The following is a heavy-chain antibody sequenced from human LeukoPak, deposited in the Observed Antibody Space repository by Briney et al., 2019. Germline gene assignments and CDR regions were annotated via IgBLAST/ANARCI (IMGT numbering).Heavy chain of an antibody. V-gene: IGHV1-24*01. CDR1: GYALTEFS. Sequence: SVKVSCKVSGYALTEFSIHWVRQAPGKGLEWMGSFDPEDGETIYVQKFQGRVTMTEDTSTDTAYMELSSLRFEDTAMYYCATDPLSRTGWSNYWGQGTLVTVSS. J-gene: IGHJ4*02. CDR2: FDPEDGET. D-gene: IGHD6-19*01. CDR3: ATDPLSRTGWSNY.